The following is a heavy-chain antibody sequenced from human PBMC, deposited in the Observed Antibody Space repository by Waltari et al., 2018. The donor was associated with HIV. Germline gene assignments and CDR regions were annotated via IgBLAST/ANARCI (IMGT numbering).Heavy chain of an antibody. CDR3: ARDPAMVTPFYYYMDV. J-gene: IGHJ6*03. CDR2: ISSRSSYM. CDR1: GFTFSSYS. D-gene: IGHD5-18*01. V-gene: IGHV3-21*01. Sequence: EVQLVESGGGLVKPGASLRLSCAVSGFTFSSYSMYWVRKAPGKGLEWVSSISSRSSYMYYADSVKGRFTISRDNARNSLYLQMNSLRAEDTAVYYCARDPAMVTPFYYYMDVWGKGTTVTVSS.